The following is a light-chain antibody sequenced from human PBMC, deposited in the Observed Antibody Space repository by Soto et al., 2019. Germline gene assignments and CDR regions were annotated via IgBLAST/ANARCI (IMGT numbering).Light chain of an antibody. CDR3: QSYDNSPDGWV. J-gene: IGLJ3*02. CDR2: GNS. V-gene: IGLV1-40*01. CDR1: SSNVGAGFD. Sequence: QSVLTQPPSVSGAPGQRVTISCTGSSSNVGAGFDVHWYQQLPGRAPKLLIYGNSNRPSGVPDRFSGSKSGTSASLAITGLQAEDEADYYCQSYDNSPDGWVFGGGTKLTVL.